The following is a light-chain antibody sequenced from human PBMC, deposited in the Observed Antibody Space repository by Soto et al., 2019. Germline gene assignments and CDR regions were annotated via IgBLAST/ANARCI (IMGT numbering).Light chain of an antibody. CDR1: SSNIGAGYD. Sequence: QLVLTQPPSVSGAPGQKVIISCTGSSSNIGAGYDVHWYQQLPGTAPKLLIYSNNNRPSGVPDRLSGSKSGTSAYLAITGLQVEDEAEYYCQSYDSSLSAAVFRGGTKLTVL. CDR3: QSYDSSLSAAV. V-gene: IGLV1-40*01. J-gene: IGLJ2*01. CDR2: SNN.